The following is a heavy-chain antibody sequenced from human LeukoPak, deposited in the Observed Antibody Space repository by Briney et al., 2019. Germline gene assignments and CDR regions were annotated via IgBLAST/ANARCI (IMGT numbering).Heavy chain of an antibody. CDR1: GYSISSGYY. D-gene: IGHD4-11*01. Sequence: TSETLSLTCTVSGYSISSGYYWGWIRQPPGKGLEWIGSIYHSGSTYYNPSLKSRVTISVDTSKNQFSLKLSSVTAADTAVYYCARDREGATTASPYYYYYYMDVWGKGTTVTVSS. CDR2: IYHSGST. CDR3: ARDREGATTASPYYYYYYMDV. J-gene: IGHJ6*03. V-gene: IGHV4-38-2*02.